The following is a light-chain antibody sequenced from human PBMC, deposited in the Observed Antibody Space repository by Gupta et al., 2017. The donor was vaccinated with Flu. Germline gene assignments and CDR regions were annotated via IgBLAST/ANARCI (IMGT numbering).Light chain of an antibody. V-gene: IGLV2-14*03. J-gene: IGLJ2*01. CDR3: SAYTSTGTLI. Sequence: SALTQPASVSASPGQSITISCTGTRSDVGGYIYVSWYQQHPGKAHKVMIYDVSNRPAGVADRFSGSKSGNTASLIISGLQAEDEGDYFCSAYTSTGTLIFGGGTKLTVL. CDR1: RSDVGGYIY. CDR2: DVS.